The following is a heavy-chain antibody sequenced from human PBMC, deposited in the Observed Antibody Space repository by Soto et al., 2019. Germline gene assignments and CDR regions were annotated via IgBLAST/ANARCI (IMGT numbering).Heavy chain of an antibody. CDR3: AKDQGYIEFIN. Sequence: GGSLRLSCTASGFTFRSHGMNWVRQAPGKGLEWVSGITGSGDGTYYADSVKGRFTVSRDNSESTLYLQMNSLRVEDTAMYYCAKDQGYIEFINWRQGTLVTVSS. D-gene: IGHD1-1*01. V-gene: IGHV3-23*01. CDR2: ITGSGDGT. J-gene: IGHJ4*02. CDR1: GFTFRSHG.